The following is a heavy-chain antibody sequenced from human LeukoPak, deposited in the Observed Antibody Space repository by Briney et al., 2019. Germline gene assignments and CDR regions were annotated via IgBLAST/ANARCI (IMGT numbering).Heavy chain of an antibody. V-gene: IGHV4-34*01. CDR3: ARGSSSSRDFDY. CDR1: GGSFSGYY. D-gene: IGHD6-13*01. CDR2: LNHSGST. Sequence: SETLSLTCAVYGGSFSGYYWSWIRQPPGKGLEWIGELNHSGSTNYNPSLKSRVNISVDTSKNEFSLKLSSVTAADTAVYFCARGSSSSRDFDYWGQGTLVTVSS. J-gene: IGHJ4*02.